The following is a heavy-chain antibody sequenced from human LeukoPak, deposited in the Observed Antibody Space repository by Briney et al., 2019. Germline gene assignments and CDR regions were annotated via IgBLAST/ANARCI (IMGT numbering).Heavy chain of an antibody. Sequence: SETLSLTCTVSGYSISSGYYWGWIRQPPGKGLEWIGSIYHSGSTYYNPSPKSRVTISVDTSKNQFSLKLSSVTAADTAVYYCARDGAINYYDSSGYSDYWGQGTLVTVSS. CDR1: GYSISSGYY. V-gene: IGHV4-38-2*02. CDR3: ARDGAINYYDSSGYSDY. CDR2: IYHSGST. J-gene: IGHJ4*02. D-gene: IGHD3-22*01.